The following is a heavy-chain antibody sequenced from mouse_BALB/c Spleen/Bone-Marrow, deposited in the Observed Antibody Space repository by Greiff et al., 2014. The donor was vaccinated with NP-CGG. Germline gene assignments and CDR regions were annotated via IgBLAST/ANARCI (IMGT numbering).Heavy chain of an antibody. CDR2: INPNNGGS. D-gene: IGHD1-1*01. V-gene: IGHV1S16*01. CDR3: TRLFYGSSDYAMDN. J-gene: IGHJ4*01. CDR1: GYTFTSYW. Sequence: VQLQESGAELVKPGASVKLSCKASGYTFTSYWMHWVKLRPGQGFEWIGEINPNNGGSNYNEKFKREATLTVDKSSSTAYMQLNSLTSEDSAVYYCTRLFYGSSDYAMDNWGQGTSVTVSS.